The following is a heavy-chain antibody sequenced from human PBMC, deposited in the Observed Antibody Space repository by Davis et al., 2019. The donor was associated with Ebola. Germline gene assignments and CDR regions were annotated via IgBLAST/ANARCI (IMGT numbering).Heavy chain of an antibody. D-gene: IGHD3-10*01. V-gene: IGHV3-74*01. CDR3: ANLGAGSHDTDFDY. Sequence: HTGGSLRLSCAASGFTFSSYWMHWVRQAPGKGLVWVSRINSDGSSTSYADSVKGRFTISRDNSKSMLYLQMNGLTMEDTAVYFCANLGAGSHDTDFDYWGAGTLVTVSS. CDR1: GFTFSSYW. J-gene: IGHJ4*02. CDR2: INSDGSST.